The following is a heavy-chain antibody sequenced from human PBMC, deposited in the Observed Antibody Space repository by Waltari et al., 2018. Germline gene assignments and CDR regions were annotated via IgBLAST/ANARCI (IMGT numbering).Heavy chain of an antibody. CDR1: GGPISSSSYY. Sequence: QLQLQESGPGLVKPSETLSLTCTVSGGPISSSSYYWGWIRQPPGKGLEWIGSIYYSGSTYYNPSLKSRVTISVDTSKNQFSLKLSSVTAADTAVYYCARAAAVAGPADYWGQGTLVTVSS. CDR2: IYYSGST. D-gene: IGHD6-19*01. J-gene: IGHJ4*02. CDR3: ARAAAVAGPADY. V-gene: IGHV4-39*07.